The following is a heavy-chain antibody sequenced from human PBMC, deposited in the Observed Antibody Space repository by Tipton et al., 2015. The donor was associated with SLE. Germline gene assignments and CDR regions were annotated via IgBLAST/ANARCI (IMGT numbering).Heavy chain of an antibody. CDR3: ASLFWSGTLGMDV. J-gene: IGHJ6*02. D-gene: IGHD3-3*01. Sequence: SLRLSCEASGFTFSSYGMHWVRQAPGKGLEWVAFIRFDGSNKYYGDSVKGRFTISRDNAKNTLYLQMNSLRAEDTAVYYCASLFWSGTLGMDVWGQGTTVTVSS. V-gene: IGHV3-30*02. CDR1: GFTFSSYG. CDR2: IRFDGSNK.